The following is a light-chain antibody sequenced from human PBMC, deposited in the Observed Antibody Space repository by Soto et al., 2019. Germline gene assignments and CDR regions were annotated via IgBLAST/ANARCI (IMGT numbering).Light chain of an antibody. Sequence: QSVLTQPASVSGSPGQSITISCTGTSSDVGGYNSVSWFQQHPSKAPKLIIYEVSHRPSGVSIRYSGSKSGNTASLTISGRQAEDEADSYCNAYRHSTTLVFGTGTKLTV. CDR3: NAYRHSTTLV. CDR2: EVS. J-gene: IGLJ1*01. CDR1: SSDVGGYNS. V-gene: IGLV2-14*01.